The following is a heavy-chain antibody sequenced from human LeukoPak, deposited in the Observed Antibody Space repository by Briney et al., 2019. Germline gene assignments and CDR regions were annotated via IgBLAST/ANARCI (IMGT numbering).Heavy chain of an antibody. CDR3: VVGGSPGY. CDR1: GFTVSSNY. V-gene: IGHV3-74*01. D-gene: IGHD2-15*01. Sequence: GGSLRLSCAASGFTVSSNYMSWVRQAPRKGLVWVSRISTDGYTTDYADFVQGRFTASRDNTKNTWSLEMNSLRAEDTAVYYCVVGGSPGYWGQGTLVTVSS. CDR2: ISTDGYTT. J-gene: IGHJ4*02.